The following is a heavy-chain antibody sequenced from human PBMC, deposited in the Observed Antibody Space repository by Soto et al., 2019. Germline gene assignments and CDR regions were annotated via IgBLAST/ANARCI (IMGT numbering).Heavy chain of an antibody. J-gene: IGHJ4*02. D-gene: IGHD3-22*01. CDR1: GFAFNRYY. V-gene: IGHV3-7*01. CDR2: VDQDGSAK. CDR3: ARYCAYDSIYYCSSDRLDY. Sequence: GGSLRLSCAASGFAFNRYYMSWDRQAPGKGLEWVATVDQDGSAKYYVDSVKGRFTISRDNAKNSLYVQMNSLRGEDTAVYYCARYCAYDSIYYCSSDRLDYWGQGTLVTVSS.